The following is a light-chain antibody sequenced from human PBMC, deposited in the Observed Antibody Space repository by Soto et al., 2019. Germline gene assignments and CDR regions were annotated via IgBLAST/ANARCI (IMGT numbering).Light chain of an antibody. CDR1: QSVLYTSNNKNY. CDR3: QQYYSSPLT. V-gene: IGKV4-1*01. Sequence: DIVMTQSPDSLAVSLGERATINCKSSQSVLYTSNNKNYMAWYQQKPGQPPKVIIYWASTRESGVPDRFSGSGSGTDFTLTISSLQAGDVAVYYCQQYYSSPLTFGGWTKVEIK. CDR2: WAS. J-gene: IGKJ4*01.